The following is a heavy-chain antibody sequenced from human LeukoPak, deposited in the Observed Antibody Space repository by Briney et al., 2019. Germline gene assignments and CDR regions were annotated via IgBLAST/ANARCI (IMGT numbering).Heavy chain of an antibody. CDR2: ISGSGGGT. J-gene: IGHJ6*02. D-gene: IGHD1-26*01. CDR3: AKFQGATTSNYYGMDV. V-gene: IGHV3-23*01. Sequence: GGSLRLSCAASGFTFSSYAMSWVRQAPGKGLEWVSAISGSGGGTYYADSVKGRFTISRDNSKNTLYLQMNSLRAEDTAVYYCAKFQGATTSNYYGMDVWGQGTTVTVSS. CDR1: GFTFSSYA.